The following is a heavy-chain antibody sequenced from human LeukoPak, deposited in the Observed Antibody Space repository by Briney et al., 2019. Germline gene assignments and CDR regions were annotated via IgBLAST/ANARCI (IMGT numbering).Heavy chain of an antibody. V-gene: IGHV4-30-2*01. Sequence: SQTLSLTCTVSGGSISSGGYYWSWIRQPPGKGLEWIGYIYHSGSTYYNPSLKSRVTISVDGSKNQFSLKLSSVTAADTAVYYCARAHRIYSSDNWGQGTLVTVSS. CDR2: IYHSGST. CDR1: GGSISSGGYY. CDR3: ARAHRIYSSDN. J-gene: IGHJ4*02. D-gene: IGHD6-13*01.